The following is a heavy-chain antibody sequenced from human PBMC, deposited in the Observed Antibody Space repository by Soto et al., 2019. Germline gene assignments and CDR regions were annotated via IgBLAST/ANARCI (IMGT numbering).Heavy chain of an antibody. V-gene: IGHV3-48*01. CDR2: ISSSSSTI. CDR1: GFTFSSYS. Sequence: EVQLVESGGGLVQPGGSLRLSCAASGFTFSSYSMNWVRQAPGKGLEWVSYISSSSSTIYYADSGKGRFTISRDNAKNSLYLQTNSLRAEDTAVYYCARHPERIAEIGWFDPWGQGPRVTVSS. J-gene: IGHJ5*02. CDR3: ARHPERIAEIGWFDP. D-gene: IGHD6-13*01.